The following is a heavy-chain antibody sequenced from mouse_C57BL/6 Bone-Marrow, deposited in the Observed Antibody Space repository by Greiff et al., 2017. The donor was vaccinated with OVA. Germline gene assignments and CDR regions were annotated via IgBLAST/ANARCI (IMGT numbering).Heavy chain of an antibody. D-gene: IGHD2-4*01. J-gene: IGHJ1*03. CDR3: ARGITTVPYWYFDV. V-gene: IGHV1-18*01. CDR1: GYTFTDYN. Sequence: EVQLQQSGPELVKPGASVKIPCKASGYTFTDYNMDWVKQSHGKSLEWIGDINPNNGGTIYNQKFKGKATLTVDKSSGTAYMELRSLTSEDTAVYYCARGITTVPYWYFDVWGTGTTVTVSS. CDR2: INPNNGGT.